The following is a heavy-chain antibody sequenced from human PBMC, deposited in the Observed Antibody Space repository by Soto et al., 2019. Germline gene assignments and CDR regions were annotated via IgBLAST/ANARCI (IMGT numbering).Heavy chain of an antibody. CDR2: IWYDGSNR. D-gene: IGHD3-16*01. Sequence: QVQLVESGGGGVQPGRSLRLSCAASGFTFSIYGMHWVRQAPGKGLEWVAVIWYDGSNRYYADSVKGRFTISRDNSKNTLYLQINSLRAEDTAVYYCARDQLTGDWGNYYYYGMDVWGQGTTVTVSS. CDR3: ARDQLTGDWGNYYYYGMDV. J-gene: IGHJ6*02. CDR1: GFTFSIYG. V-gene: IGHV3-33*01.